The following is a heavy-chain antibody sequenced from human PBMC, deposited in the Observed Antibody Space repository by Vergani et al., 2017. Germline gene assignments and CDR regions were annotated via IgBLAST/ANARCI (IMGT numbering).Heavy chain of an antibody. CDR1: GFTFSSYA. CDR2: ISGSGGST. CDR3: GKGLVATPGYYYYYYGMDV. D-gene: IGHD2-8*02. Sequence: EVQLLESGGGLVQPGGSLRLSCAASGFTFSSYAMSWVRQAPGKGLEWVSAISGSGGSTYYADSVKGRFTISRDNAKNTLYLQMNSLRAEDTAVYYCGKGLVATPGYYYYYYGMDVWGQGTTVTVSS. V-gene: IGHV3-23*01. J-gene: IGHJ6*02.